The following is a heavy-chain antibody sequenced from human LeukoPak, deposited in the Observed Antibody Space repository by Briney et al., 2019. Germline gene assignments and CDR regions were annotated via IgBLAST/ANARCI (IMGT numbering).Heavy chain of an antibody. J-gene: IGHJ4*02. CDR2: IKQDGSVI. CDR1: GFPFSRFW. D-gene: IGHD6-6*01. Sequence: GGSLRLSCAASGFPFSRFWMTWVRQAPGKGLEWVDNIKQDGSVIYYVDSVKGRFTISRDNAKNSLSLQMNSLRAEDTAVYYCARIGYSSSSNDYWGQGTLVTVSS. CDR3: ARIGYSSSSNDY. V-gene: IGHV3-7*01.